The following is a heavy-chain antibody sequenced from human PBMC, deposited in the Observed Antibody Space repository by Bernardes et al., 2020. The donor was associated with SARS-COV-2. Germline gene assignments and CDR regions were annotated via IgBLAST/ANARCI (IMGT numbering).Heavy chain of an antibody. CDR3: ARTCCPSASWGYGMDV. Sequence: ASVKVSCTTSGYTFTNYAIHWVRQAPGQRLEWMGWINAGNGDTKYSQRFQGRVTITRDISARTAYLELSSPRSEDTAVYYCARTCCPSASWGYGMDVWGQGTTVTVSS. J-gene: IGHJ6*02. CDR2: INAGNGDT. D-gene: IGHD2-2*01. V-gene: IGHV1-3*01. CDR1: GYTFTNYA.